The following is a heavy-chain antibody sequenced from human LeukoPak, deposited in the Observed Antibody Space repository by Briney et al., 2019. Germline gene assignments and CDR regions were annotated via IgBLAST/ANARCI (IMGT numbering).Heavy chain of an antibody. CDR3: ARGGPTVRALSSFDC. D-gene: IGHD4-17*01. V-gene: IGHV4-59*01. J-gene: IGHJ4*02. Sequence: SSETLSLTCTVSGGSINSYYWTWIRQSPGEGLQWIGYIYYSGSTKYNPSLESRASISVDTSKNQFSLKLTSVTAADTAVYYCARGGPTVRALSSFDCWGQGTLVTVSS. CDR2: IYYSGST. CDR1: GGSINSYY.